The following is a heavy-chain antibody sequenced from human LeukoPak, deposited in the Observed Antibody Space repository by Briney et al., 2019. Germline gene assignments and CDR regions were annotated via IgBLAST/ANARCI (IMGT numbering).Heavy chain of an antibody. D-gene: IGHD6-13*01. V-gene: IGHV4-59*01. Sequence: SQTLSLTCTVSGGSISSYYWTRIRQPPGKGLEWIGYIYYRGRTNYNPSLKSRATISVDTSKNQFSLKLTSVTAADTAFYYCARGFIAAADDAFDIWGQGTMVTVSS. CDR1: GGSISSYY. CDR3: ARGFIAAADDAFDI. CDR2: IYYRGRT. J-gene: IGHJ3*02.